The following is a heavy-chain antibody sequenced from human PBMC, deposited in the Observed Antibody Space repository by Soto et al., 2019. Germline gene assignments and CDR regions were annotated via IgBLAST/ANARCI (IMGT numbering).Heavy chain of an antibody. CDR2: IDPSDSYT. D-gene: IGHD7-27*01. CDR3: ARQVSVTLGYYYYYYGMDV. Sequence: ESLKISCKGSGYSFTSYWISWVRQMPGKGLEWMGRIDPSDSYTNYSPSFQGHVTISADKSISTAYLQWSSLKASDTAMYYCARQVSVTLGYYYYYYGMDVWGQGTTVTVSS. CDR1: GYSFTSYW. V-gene: IGHV5-10-1*01. J-gene: IGHJ6*02.